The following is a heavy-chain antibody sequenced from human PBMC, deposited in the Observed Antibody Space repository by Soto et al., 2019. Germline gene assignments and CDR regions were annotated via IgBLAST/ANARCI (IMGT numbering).Heavy chain of an antibody. CDR2: IYSGGST. V-gene: IGHV3-53*01. CDR3: ARDLQIAAAGTYYYYGMDV. CDR1: GFTVSSNY. J-gene: IGHJ6*02. Sequence: GGSLRLSCAASGFTVSSNYMSWVRQAPGKGLEWVSVIYSGGSTYYADSVKGRFTISRDNSKNTLYLQMNSLRAEDTAVYYCARDLQIAAAGTYYYYGMDVWGQGTKVTVSS. D-gene: IGHD6-13*01.